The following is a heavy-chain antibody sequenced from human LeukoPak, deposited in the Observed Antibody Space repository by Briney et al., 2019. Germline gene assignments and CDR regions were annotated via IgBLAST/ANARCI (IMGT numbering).Heavy chain of an antibody. CDR2: ISSSSSYI. D-gene: IGHD4-17*01. Sequence: AGGSLRLSCAASGFTFSSFTMNWVRQAPGKGLEWVSSISSSSSYIYSADSVKGRFTISRDNARNSLYLRMNSLRAEDTAVYYCASEDYGDYSVNWGQGTLVTVSS. CDR3: ASEDYGDYSVN. CDR1: GFTFSSFT. J-gene: IGHJ4*02. V-gene: IGHV3-21*04.